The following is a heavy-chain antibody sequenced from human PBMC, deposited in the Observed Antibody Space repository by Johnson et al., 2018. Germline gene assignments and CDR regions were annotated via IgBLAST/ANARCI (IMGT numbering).Heavy chain of an antibody. J-gene: IGHJ1*01. Sequence: QVQLVQSGGGVVQPGSLXLSCAASGFTFRDYAMHWVRQAPGKGLEWVAVISNDGRNKDYADSVKGRFTISRANSKNTLYLQINSLSAEETAVYYCGKGGAGDTAMVPRLYYYDSSGYYYYPEYVQHWGQGTLVTVSS. CDR2: ISNDGRNK. CDR3: GKGGAGDTAMVPRLYYYDSSGYYYYPEYVQH. V-gene: IGHV3-30-3*01. D-gene: IGHD3-22*01. CDR1: GFTFRDYA.